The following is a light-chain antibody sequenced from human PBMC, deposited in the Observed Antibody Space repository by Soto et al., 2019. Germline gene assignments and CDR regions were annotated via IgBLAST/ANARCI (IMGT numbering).Light chain of an antibody. CDR3: QVWDSSGDHRVV. J-gene: IGLJ2*01. CDR2: YDS. CDR1: NIGSKS. V-gene: IGLV3-21*04. Sequence: SYELTQPPSESVAPGKTARITCGGDNIGSKSVHWYQQKPGQAPVLVINYDSDRPSGIPARFSGSKSGHTATLTISRVEAGDEAVYYCQVWDSSGDHRVVFGGGTKLTVL.